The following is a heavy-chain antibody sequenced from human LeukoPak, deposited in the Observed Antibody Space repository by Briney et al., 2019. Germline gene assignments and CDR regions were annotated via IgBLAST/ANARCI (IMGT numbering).Heavy chain of an antibody. CDR1: GLTVSSSY. CDR3: ASGDFGPNY. Sequence: PGGSLRLSCAASGLTVSSSYMSWVRQAPGKGLEWVSVIYSGGSTYYAVSVKGRFTLSRDNSKNTLYLQMNSLRAEDTDVYYCASGDFGPNYWGQGTLVTVSS. V-gene: IGHV3-66*01. D-gene: IGHD3-10*01. CDR2: IYSGGST. J-gene: IGHJ4*02.